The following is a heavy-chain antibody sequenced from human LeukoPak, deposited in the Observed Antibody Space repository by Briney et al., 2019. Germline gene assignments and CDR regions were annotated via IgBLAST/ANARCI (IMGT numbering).Heavy chain of an antibody. Sequence: PSETLSLTCTVSGGSISSYYWSWIRQPPGKGLEWIGYIYYSGSTNYNPSLKSRVTISVDTSKNQFSLKLSSVTAADTAVYYCAREGGYSSGWKGNWFDPWGQGNLVTVST. J-gene: IGHJ5*02. D-gene: IGHD6-19*01. CDR2: IYYSGST. V-gene: IGHV4-59*01. CDR1: GGSISSYY. CDR3: AREGGYSSGWKGNWFDP.